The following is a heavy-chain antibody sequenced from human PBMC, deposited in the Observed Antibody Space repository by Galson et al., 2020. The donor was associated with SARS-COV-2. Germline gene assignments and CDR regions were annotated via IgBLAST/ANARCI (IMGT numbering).Heavy chain of an antibody. J-gene: IGHJ6*02. CDR2: ISAYNGNT. CDR1: GYTFTSYG. CDR3: ARRYGDPYHYYYGMDV. Sequence: ASVKVSCKASGYTFTSYGISWVRQAPGQGLEWMGWISAYNGNTNYAQKLQGRVTMTTDTSTSTAYMELRSLRSDDTAVYYCARRYGDPYHYYYGMDVWGQGTTVTVSS. D-gene: IGHD4-17*01. V-gene: IGHV1-18*04.